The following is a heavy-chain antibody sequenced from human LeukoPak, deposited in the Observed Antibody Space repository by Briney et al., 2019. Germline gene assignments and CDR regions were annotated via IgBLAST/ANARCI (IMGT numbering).Heavy chain of an antibody. V-gene: IGHV3-21*01. D-gene: IGHD1-26*01. CDR2: ITISSSYI. CDR1: GFTFSSYN. Sequence: AGGSLRLSCAASGFTFSSYNMNWVRQAPGKGLEWVSSITISSSYIYYADSVKGRFTISRDNAKNSLYLQINSLRAEDTAVYYCARDPYSGGYGDYYYYYMDVWGKGTTVTISS. J-gene: IGHJ6*03. CDR3: ARDPYSGGYGDYYYYYMDV.